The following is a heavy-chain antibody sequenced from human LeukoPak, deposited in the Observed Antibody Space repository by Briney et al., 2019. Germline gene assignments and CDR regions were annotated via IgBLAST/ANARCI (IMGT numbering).Heavy chain of an antibody. J-gene: IGHJ6*03. CDR3: ARGLGNYMDV. V-gene: IGHV3-30*03. Sequence: PGGSLRLSCAASGFTFSTSGRNWVRQAPGKGLEWVAVISYDGSNKYYADSVKGRFTISRDNSKNTLYLQMNSLRPEDTAVYYCARGLGNYMDVWGKGTTVTVSS. CDR2: ISYDGSNK. CDR1: GFTFSTSG. D-gene: IGHD7-27*01.